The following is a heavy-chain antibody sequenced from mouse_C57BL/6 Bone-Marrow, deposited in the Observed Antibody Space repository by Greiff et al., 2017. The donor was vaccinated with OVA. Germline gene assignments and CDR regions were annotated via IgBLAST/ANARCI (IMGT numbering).Heavy chain of an antibody. D-gene: IGHD1-1*01. CDR3: AGGPLLRYLDY. CDR2: IRPNSGST. CDR1: GYTFTSYW. Sequence: QVQLQQPGAELVKPGASVKLSCKASGYTFTSYWMHWVKQRPGQGLEWIGMIRPNSGSTNYNEKFKSKATLTVDKSSSTAYMQLSSLTSEDSAVYYCAGGPLLRYLDYWGQGTTLTVSS. V-gene: IGHV1-64*01. J-gene: IGHJ2*01.